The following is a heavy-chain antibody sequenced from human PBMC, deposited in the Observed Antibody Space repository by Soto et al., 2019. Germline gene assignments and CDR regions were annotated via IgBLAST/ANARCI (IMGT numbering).Heavy chain of an antibody. J-gene: IGHJ6*02. D-gene: IGHD3-22*01. V-gene: IGHV1-69*01. CDR1: GGTFSSYA. CDR2: IIPIFGTA. Sequence: QVQLVQSGAEVKKPGSSVKVSCKASGGTFSSYAISWVRQAPGQGLEWMGGIIPIFGTANYAQKFQGRVTITADESTSTAYMELSSLRSEDTAVYYCARSPYYYDSSGYHGGMDVWGQGTTVTVSS. CDR3: ARSPYYYDSSGYHGGMDV.